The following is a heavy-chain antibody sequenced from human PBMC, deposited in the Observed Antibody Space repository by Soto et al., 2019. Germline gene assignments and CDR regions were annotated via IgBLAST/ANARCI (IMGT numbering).Heavy chain of an antibody. Sequence: SETLSLTCAVSGGSISSSNWWTWVRLPPGKGLEWIGEIYPSGITNYSPSLKSRVTMSVDKSKNQFSLKLNSVTAADTAMYYCARGEYKRGATNPFFDYWGQGTLVTVSS. D-gene: IGHD1-26*01. CDR2: IYPSGIT. CDR1: GGSISSSNW. V-gene: IGHV4-4*02. CDR3: ARGEYKRGATNPFFDY. J-gene: IGHJ4*02.